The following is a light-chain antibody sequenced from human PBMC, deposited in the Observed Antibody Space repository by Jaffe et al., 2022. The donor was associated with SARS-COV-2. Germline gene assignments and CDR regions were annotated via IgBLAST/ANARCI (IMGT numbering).Light chain of an antibody. Sequence: EVVLTQSPGTLSLSPGERAALSCRASQSVSSSYLAWYQQKPGQAPRLLIYGSSNRATAIPDRFSGSGSGTDFTLTISRLEPEDFAVYYCQHYGSSLLTFGGGTKVEIK. CDR2: GSS. CDR3: QHYGSSLLT. V-gene: IGKV3-20*01. J-gene: IGKJ4*01. CDR1: QSVSSSY.